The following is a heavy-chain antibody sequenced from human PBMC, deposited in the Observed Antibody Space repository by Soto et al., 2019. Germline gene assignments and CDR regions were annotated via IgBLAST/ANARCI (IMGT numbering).Heavy chain of an antibody. CDR1: GGSISSSSYY. V-gene: IGHV4-39*01. CDR3: ASKHPRDGYSYGLGWFDP. CDR2: IYYSGST. J-gene: IGHJ5*02. D-gene: IGHD5-18*01. Sequence: PSETLSLTCTVSGGSISSSSYYWGWIRQPPGKGLEWIGSIYYSGSTYYNPSLKSRVTISVDTSKNQFSLKLSSVTAADTAVYYCASKHPRDGYSYGLGWFDPWGQGTLVTVSS.